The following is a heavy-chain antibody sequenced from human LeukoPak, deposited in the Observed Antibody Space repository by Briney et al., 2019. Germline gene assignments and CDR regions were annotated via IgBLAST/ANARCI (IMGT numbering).Heavy chain of an antibody. CDR3: ARDPSYGSGSY. V-gene: IGHV3-48*04. CDR1: GFTFSNYI. Sequence: GGSLRPSCAASGFTFSNYIMHWVRQAPGKGLEWLSHISSSGSTIYYTDSVKGRFTISRDNAKNSLYLQMNSPRAEDTAVYYCARDPSYGSGSYWGQGTLVTVSS. J-gene: IGHJ4*02. D-gene: IGHD6-19*01. CDR2: ISSSGSTI.